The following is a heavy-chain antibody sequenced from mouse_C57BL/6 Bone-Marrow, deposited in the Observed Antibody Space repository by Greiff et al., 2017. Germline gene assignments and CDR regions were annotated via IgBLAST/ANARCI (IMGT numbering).Heavy chain of an antibody. Sequence: QVQLQQPGAELVKPGASVKLSCKASGYTFTSYWMHWVKQRPGRGLEWIGRIEPNSGGTKYNEKFKSKATLTVDKPSSTAYMQLSSLTSEDSAVYYCARRPFYYGSSYRYFDVWGTGTTVTVSS. J-gene: IGHJ1*03. CDR1: GYTFTSYW. V-gene: IGHV1-72*01. CDR2: IEPNSGGT. CDR3: ARRPFYYGSSYRYFDV. D-gene: IGHD1-1*01.